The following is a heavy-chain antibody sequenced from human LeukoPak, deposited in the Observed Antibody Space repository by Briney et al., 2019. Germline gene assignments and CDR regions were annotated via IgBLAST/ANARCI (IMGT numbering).Heavy chain of an antibody. D-gene: IGHD7-27*01. V-gene: IGHV1-69*05. CDR1: GGTFSSYA. J-gene: IGHJ3*02. CDR3: AGVGTGDPDAFDI. CDR2: IIPIFGTA. Sequence: SVKVSCKASGGTFSSYAISWVQRAPGQGLEWMGGIIPIFGTANYAQKFQGRVTITTDESTSTAYMELSSLRSEDTAVYYCAGVGTGDPDAFDIWGQGTMVTVSS.